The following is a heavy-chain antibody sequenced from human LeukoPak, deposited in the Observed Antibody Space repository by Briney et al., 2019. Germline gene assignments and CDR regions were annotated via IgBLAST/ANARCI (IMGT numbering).Heavy chain of an antibody. CDR3: ARDPHPCGGDCYKNGAFDI. D-gene: IGHD2-21*02. V-gene: IGHV1-8*03. Sequence: ASVKVSCKASGYTFTSYDINWVRQATGQGLEWMGYVNPNSGNTGYAQNFQGRVTITRTTSISTAYMEVSGLRSDDTAVYYCARDPHPCGGDCYKNGAFDIWGQGTLVTVSS. CDR1: GYTFTSYD. CDR2: VNPNSGNT. J-gene: IGHJ3*02.